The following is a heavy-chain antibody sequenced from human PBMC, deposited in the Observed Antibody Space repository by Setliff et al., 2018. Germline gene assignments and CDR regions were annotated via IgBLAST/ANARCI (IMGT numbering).Heavy chain of an antibody. CDR3: ARDGHNVYYFDY. CDR1: GFTFSSYW. J-gene: IGHJ4*02. Sequence: GGSLRLSCAVSGFTFSSYWMHWVRQAPGKGLVWVSRVKSDGTYTNYADSVKGRFTISRDNAKNTLFLQMNSLRAEDTAVYYCARDGHNVYYFDYWGLGTLVTVSS. V-gene: IGHV3-74*01. D-gene: IGHD1-1*01. CDR2: VKSDGTYT.